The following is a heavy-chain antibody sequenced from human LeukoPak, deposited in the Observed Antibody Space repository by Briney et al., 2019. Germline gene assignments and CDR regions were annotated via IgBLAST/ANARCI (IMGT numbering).Heavy chain of an antibody. CDR3: AKDFRDTSMFTDGYFDS. J-gene: IGHJ4*02. D-gene: IGHD5-18*01. CDR2: LSGLGDSK. V-gene: IGHV3-23*01. CDR1: GFTFNNYA. Sequence: GGSLRLSCSASGFTFNNYAMSWVRQAPGKGLEWVSGLSGLGDSKYYADSVNGRFSISRDTANNRLYLQMNNLRAEDTAVYYCAKDFRDTSMFTDGYFDSWGQGTLVTVSS.